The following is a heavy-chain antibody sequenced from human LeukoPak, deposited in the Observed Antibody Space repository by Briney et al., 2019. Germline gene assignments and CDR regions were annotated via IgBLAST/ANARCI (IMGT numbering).Heavy chain of an antibody. CDR1: GFTFSSHW. D-gene: IGHD2-15*01. CDR3: ARDHVVDGLVFDY. V-gene: IGHV3-7*01. CDR2: INQYGSER. Sequence: GGSLILSCAASGFTFSSHWMSWVRQAPGKGLEWVANINQYGSERNYVDSVKGRFTISRDNAKSSLYLQMNSLRAEDTAIYYCARDHVVDGLVFDYWGQGTLVTVSS. J-gene: IGHJ4*02.